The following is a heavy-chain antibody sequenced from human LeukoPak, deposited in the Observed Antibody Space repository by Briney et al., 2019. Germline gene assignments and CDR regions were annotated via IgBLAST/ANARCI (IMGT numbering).Heavy chain of an antibody. CDR1: GLTFSSYA. J-gene: IGHJ4*02. CDR3: AKARGYFDSTAYRYFDY. CDR2: ISGSGGST. D-gene: IGHD3-22*01. Sequence: GGSLRLSCAASGLTFSSYAMSWVRQAPGRGLAWVSAISGSGGSTYYADSVKGRFTISRDNSKNTLYLQMNSLRAEDTAVYYCAKARGYFDSTAYRYFDYWGQGTLVTVSS. V-gene: IGHV3-23*01.